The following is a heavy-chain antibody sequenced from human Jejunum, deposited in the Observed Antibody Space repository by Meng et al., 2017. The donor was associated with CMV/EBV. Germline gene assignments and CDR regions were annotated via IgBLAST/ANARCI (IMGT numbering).Heavy chain of an antibody. J-gene: IGHJ6*02. CDR2: SDTNTGKP. CDR1: GYTFTDYA. CDR3: ARDVTPTYFYYGMDV. V-gene: IGHV7-4-1*02. D-gene: IGHD2-21*02. Sequence: SGYTFTDYAINWVRQAPGQGREWMGRSDTNTGKPTYAQGFTGRFVFSLDTSVTTAYLQISSLKGEDTAMYYCARDVTPTYFYYGMDVWGQGTTVTGSS.